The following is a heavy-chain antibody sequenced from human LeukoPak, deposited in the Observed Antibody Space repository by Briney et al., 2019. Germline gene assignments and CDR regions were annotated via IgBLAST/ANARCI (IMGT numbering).Heavy chain of an antibody. CDR2: INPNSGNI. Sequence: ASVKVSCKASGYTFSSYGISWVRQAPGQGLEWMGWINPNSGNINYAQKFEGRVTMTRDTSISTAYMELSRLRFDDTAVYYCARIAAALNWFDPWGQGTLVTVSS. V-gene: IGHV1-2*02. D-gene: IGHD6-13*01. CDR1: GYTFSSYG. J-gene: IGHJ5*02. CDR3: ARIAAALNWFDP.